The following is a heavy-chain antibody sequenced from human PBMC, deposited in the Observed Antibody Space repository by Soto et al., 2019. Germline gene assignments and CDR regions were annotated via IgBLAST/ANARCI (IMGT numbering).Heavy chain of an antibody. V-gene: IGHV3-23*01. CDR1: GFTFSSYA. CDR3: AKDEYDYYGSGSYTY. D-gene: IGHD3-10*01. CDR2: ISGSGGST. J-gene: IGHJ4*02. Sequence: GGSLRLSCAASGFTFSSYAMSWVRQAPGKGLEWVSAISGSGGSTYYADSVKGRFTISRDNSKNTLYLQMNSLRAEDTAVYYCAKDEYDYYGSGSYTYWGQGTLVTVSS.